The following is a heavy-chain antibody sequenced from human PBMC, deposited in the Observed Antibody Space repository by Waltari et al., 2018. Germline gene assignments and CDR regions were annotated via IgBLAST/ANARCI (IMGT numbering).Heavy chain of an antibody. J-gene: IGHJ3*02. CDR1: GFTYRLSW. Sequence: VRLVEAGGGLAQPGGSRRVRWAAPGFTYRLSWMGWVRQAPGKGLELVADIKGDGRITYYLESVRGRFTISRDNPKNSVDLHMSNLRAEDTAVYYCARDDSNTGSYDSFDIWGQGTMVTVSS. V-gene: IGHV3-7*01. CDR3: ARDDSNTGSYDSFDI. D-gene: IGHD2-8*02. CDR2: IKGDGRIT.